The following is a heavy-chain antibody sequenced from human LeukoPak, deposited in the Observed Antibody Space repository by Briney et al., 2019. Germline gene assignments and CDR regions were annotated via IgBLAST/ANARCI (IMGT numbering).Heavy chain of an antibody. Sequence: GGSLRLSCAAPGFTFSSYGMHWVRQAPGKGLEWVAVISYDGSNKYYADSVKGRFTISRDNSKNTLYLQMNSLRAEDTAVYYCAKSSPRRLLWFGELFSYFDYWGQGTLVTVSS. CDR3: AKSSPRRLLWFGELFSYFDY. D-gene: IGHD3-10*01. CDR1: GFTFSSYG. V-gene: IGHV3-30*18. CDR2: ISYDGSNK. J-gene: IGHJ4*02.